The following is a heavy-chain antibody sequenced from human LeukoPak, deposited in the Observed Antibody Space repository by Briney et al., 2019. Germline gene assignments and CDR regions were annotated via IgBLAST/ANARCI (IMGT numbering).Heavy chain of an antibody. J-gene: IGHJ5*02. CDR1: GYTLTTYG. Sequence: ASVKVSCRPSGYTLTTYGISWVRQAPGQGLEWMGWISAYNGNTNYAQNLQGRVTMTTDTSTNTAYMELRSLRSDDTAVYYCARDYCSSTSCYSHWFDPWGQGTLVTVSS. CDR3: ARDYCSSTSCYSHWFDP. CDR2: ISAYNGNT. V-gene: IGHV1-18*01. D-gene: IGHD2-2*01.